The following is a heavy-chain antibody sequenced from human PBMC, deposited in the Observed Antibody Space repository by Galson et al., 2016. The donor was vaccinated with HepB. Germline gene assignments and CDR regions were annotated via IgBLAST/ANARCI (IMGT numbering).Heavy chain of an antibody. D-gene: IGHD3-22*01. CDR1: GDSVNSGSDY. CDR2: IFHSGRT. Sequence: SETLSLTCTVSGDSVNSGSDYWSWFRQPPGKGLAWIGYIFHSGRTKYNPSLKRRVTLSLDLSKSQFSLKLSHVSAADTAVYYCAICDYYDRSGYLDWGQGTLVTVSS. J-gene: IGHJ1*01. V-gene: IGHV4-61*01. CDR3: AICDYYDRSGYLD.